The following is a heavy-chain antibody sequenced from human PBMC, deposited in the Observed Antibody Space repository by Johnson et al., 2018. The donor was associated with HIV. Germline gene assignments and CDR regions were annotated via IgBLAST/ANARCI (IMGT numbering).Heavy chain of an antibody. CDR2: ISYAGSNK. V-gene: IGHV3-30*19. Sequence: VQLVESGGGVVQPGRSLRLSCATSGFTFSKYGMHWVRQAPGKGLEWVAVISYAGSNKYYADSVKGRFTISRDNSKNTLYLHMNSLRAGDTAVYYCARVGRNSSGWYVDAFDIWGHWTMVTVSS. D-gene: IGHD6-19*01. CDR1: GFTFSKYG. CDR3: ARVGRNSSGWYVDAFDI. J-gene: IGHJ3*02.